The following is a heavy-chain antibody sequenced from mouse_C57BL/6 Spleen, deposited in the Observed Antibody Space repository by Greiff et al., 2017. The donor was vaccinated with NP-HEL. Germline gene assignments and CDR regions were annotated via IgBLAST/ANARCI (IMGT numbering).Heavy chain of an antibody. CDR3: ARLGYYGSSYEDYAMDY. CDR1: GYAFSSSW. J-gene: IGHJ4*01. CDR2: IYPGDGDT. Sequence: QVQLQQSGPELVKPGASVKISCKASGYAFSSSWMNWVKQRPGQGLEWIGRIYPGDGDTTYNGKFKGKATLTADKSSSTAYMQLSSLTSEDSAVYFCARLGYYGSSYEDYAMDYWGQGTSVTVSS. V-gene: IGHV1-82*01. D-gene: IGHD1-1*01.